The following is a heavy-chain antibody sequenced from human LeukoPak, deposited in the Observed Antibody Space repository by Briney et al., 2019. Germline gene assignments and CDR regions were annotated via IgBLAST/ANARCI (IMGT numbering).Heavy chain of an antibody. CDR3: ARDKMVRGEGYYGMDV. J-gene: IGHJ6*02. CDR1: GGSFSGCY. D-gene: IGHD3-10*01. V-gene: IGHV4-34*01. Sequence: SETLSLTCAVYGGSFSGCYWSWIRQPPGKGLEWIGEINHSGSTNYNPSLKSRVTMSVDTSKNQFSLKLSSVTAADTAVYYCARDKMVRGEGYYGMDVWGQGTTVTVSS. CDR2: INHSGST.